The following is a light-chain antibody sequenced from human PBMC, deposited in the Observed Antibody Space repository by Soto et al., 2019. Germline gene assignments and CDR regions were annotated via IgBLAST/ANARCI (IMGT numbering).Light chain of an antibody. CDR1: TSDVGGYNL. CDR3: CSYASSSSYD. J-gene: IGLJ1*01. CDR2: EGT. V-gene: IGLV2-23*01. Sequence: QSVLTQPASVSGSPGQSITISCSGTTSDVGGYNLVSWYQHHTAKAPKLLIYEGTQRPSGVSSRFSGSKSGNPASLTIPGLQAEDEADYYCCSYASSSSYDFGTGTKVTVL.